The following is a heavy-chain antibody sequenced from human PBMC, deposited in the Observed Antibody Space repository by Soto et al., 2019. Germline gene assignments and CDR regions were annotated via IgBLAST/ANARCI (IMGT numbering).Heavy chain of an antibody. CDR2: IYYSGST. J-gene: IGHJ3*02. CDR3: ARDHRAKTETYYDFWSGYSIDAFDI. CDR1: GGSISSGGYY. Sequence: PSETLSLTCTVSGGSISSGGYYWSWIRQHPGKGLEWIGYIYYSGSTYYNPSLKSRVTISVDTSKNQFSLKPSSVTAADTAVYYCARDHRAKTETYYDFWSGYSIDAFDIWGQGTMVTVSS. D-gene: IGHD3-3*01. V-gene: IGHV4-31*03.